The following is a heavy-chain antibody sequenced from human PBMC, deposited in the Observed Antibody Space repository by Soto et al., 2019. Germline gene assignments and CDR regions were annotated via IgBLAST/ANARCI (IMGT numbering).Heavy chain of an antibody. V-gene: IGHV1-69*13. CDR3: ARSDYVWGSYRYTYYFDY. J-gene: IGHJ4*02. D-gene: IGHD3-16*02. CDR1: GGTFSSYA. CDR2: IIPIFGTA. Sequence: GASVKVSCKASGGTFSSYAISWVRQAPGQGLEWMGGIIPIFGTANYAQKFQGRVTITADESTSTAYMELSSLRSEDTAVYYCARSDYVWGSYRYTYYFDYWGQGTLVTVSS.